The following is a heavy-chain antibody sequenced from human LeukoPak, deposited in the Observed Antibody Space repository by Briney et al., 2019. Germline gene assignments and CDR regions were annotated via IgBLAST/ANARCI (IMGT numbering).Heavy chain of an antibody. J-gene: IGHJ4*02. CDR3: ARSTYYDFWSGYHLGNFDY. Sequence: SETLSLTCTVYGGSISSYYWSWIRQPPGKGLEWIGYIYYSGSTNYNPSLKSRVTISVDTSKNQFSLKLSSVTAADTAVYYYARSTYYDFWSGYHLGNFDYWGQGTLVTVSS. CDR1: GGSISSYY. V-gene: IGHV4-59*01. D-gene: IGHD3-3*01. CDR2: IYYSGST.